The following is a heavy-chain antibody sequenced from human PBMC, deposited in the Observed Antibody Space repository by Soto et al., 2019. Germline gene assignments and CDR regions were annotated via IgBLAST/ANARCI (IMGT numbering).Heavy chain of an antibody. J-gene: IGHJ4*02. Sequence: ASETLSLTCTVSGGSISSYYWSWIRQPPGKGLEWIGYIYYSGSTNYNPSLKSRVTISVDTSKNQFSLKLSSVTAADTAVYYCARRYGASFDDWGQGTLVT. V-gene: IGHV4-59*01. D-gene: IGHD4-17*01. CDR2: IYYSGST. CDR1: GGSISSYY. CDR3: ARRYGASFDD.